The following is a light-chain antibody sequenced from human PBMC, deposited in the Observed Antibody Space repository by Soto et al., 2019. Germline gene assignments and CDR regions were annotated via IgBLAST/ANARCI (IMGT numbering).Light chain of an antibody. CDR3: QHYDSYPIT. CDR1: QNIVGW. Sequence: DIQMTQSPSTLSASVGDRVTISCRASQNIVGWLAWYQHKPGRAPKLLIYQASTLEIGVPSRFSGSGSRTEFTLPVSSLQPDDSATYYCQHYDSYPITFGQGTRLEIK. V-gene: IGKV1-5*03. J-gene: IGKJ5*01. CDR2: QAS.